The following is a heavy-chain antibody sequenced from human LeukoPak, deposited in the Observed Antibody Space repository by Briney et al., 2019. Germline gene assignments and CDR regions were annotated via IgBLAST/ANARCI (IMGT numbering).Heavy chain of an antibody. Sequence: PGGSLRLSCAASGFTFSSYGMQWVRQAPGKGLEWVACVRYDENKKYYADSVKGRFTISRDNSKNTLYLQMNRLRPEDTAVYYCAKEPTRDGNRHFHYWGQGTLVTVSS. CDR1: GFTFSSYG. J-gene: IGHJ4*02. V-gene: IGHV3-30*02. CDR3: AKEPTRDGNRHFHY. CDR2: VRYDENKK. D-gene: IGHD5-24*01.